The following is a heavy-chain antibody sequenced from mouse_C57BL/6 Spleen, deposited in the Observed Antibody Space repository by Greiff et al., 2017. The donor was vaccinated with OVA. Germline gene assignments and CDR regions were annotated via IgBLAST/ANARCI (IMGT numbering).Heavy chain of an antibody. V-gene: IGHV5-17*01. J-gene: IGHJ2*01. Sequence: EVNVVESGGGLVKPGGSLKLSCAASGFTFSDYGMHWVRQAPEKGLEWVAYISSGSSTIYYADTVKGRFTISRDNAKNTLYLQMTSLRSEDTAMYYCARYYYGSLDYWGQGTTLTVSS. D-gene: IGHD1-1*01. CDR1: GFTFSDYG. CDR2: ISSGSSTI. CDR3: ARYYYGSLDY.